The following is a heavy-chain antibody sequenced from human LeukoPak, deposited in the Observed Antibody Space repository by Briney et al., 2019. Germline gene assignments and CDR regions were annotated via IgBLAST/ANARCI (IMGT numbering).Heavy chain of an antibody. D-gene: IGHD3-16*02. CDR2: IYYSGST. CDR1: GGSISSYY. CDR3: AREHYVHYDYVWGSYRSAFDI. Sequence: SETLSLTCTVSGGSISSYYWSWIRQPPGKGLEWIGYIYYSGSTNYNPSLKSRVTISVDTSKNQFSLKLSSVTAADTAVYYCAREHYVHYDYVWGSYRSAFDIWGQGTMVTVSS. J-gene: IGHJ3*02. V-gene: IGHV4-59*01.